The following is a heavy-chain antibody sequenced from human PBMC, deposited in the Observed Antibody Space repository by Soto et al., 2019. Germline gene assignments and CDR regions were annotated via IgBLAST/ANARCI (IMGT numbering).Heavy chain of an antibody. CDR1: GFTFSMHS. CDR2: ISRDGRST. CDR3: VKEANPFINTLVVLIFDY. D-gene: IGHD3-22*01. J-gene: IGHJ4*02. Sequence: GSLRLSCSASGFTFSMHSMHWVRQTPGKALEYVSAISRDGRSTFYADSVKGRFTISRDNSKNTLYLRMNSLRSDDTAVYYCVKEANPFINTLVVLIFDYWGQGTQVTVSS. V-gene: IGHV3-64D*08.